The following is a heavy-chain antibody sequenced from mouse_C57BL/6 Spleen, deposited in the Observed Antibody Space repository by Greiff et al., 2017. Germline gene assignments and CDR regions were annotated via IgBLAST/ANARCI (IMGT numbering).Heavy chain of an antibody. V-gene: IGHV1-20*01. CDR1: GYSFTGYF. J-gene: IGHJ2*01. D-gene: IGHD1-1*01. Sequence: VQLQQSGPELVKPGDSVKISCKASGYSFTGYFMNWVMQSHGKSLEWIGRINPYNGDTFYNQKFKGKATLTVDKSSSTAHMELRSLTSEDSAVYYCARDDDYYGSSFYFDYWGQGTTLTVSS. CDR2: INPYNGDT. CDR3: ARDDDYYGSSFYFDY.